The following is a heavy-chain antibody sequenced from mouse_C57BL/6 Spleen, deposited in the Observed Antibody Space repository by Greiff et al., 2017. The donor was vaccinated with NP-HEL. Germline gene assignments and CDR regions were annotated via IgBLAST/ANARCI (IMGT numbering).Heavy chain of an antibody. CDR1: GFTFSDYG. V-gene: IGHV5-17*01. J-gene: IGHJ4*01. D-gene: IGHD2-2*01. CDR2: ISSGSSTI. CDR3: ATYGYLYAMDY. Sequence: DVQLVESGGGLVKPGGSLKLSCAASGFTFSDYGMHWVRQAPEKGLEWVAYISSGSSTIYYADTVKGRFTISRDNAKNTLFLQMTSLRSEDTAMYYCATYGYLYAMDYWGQGTSVTVSS.